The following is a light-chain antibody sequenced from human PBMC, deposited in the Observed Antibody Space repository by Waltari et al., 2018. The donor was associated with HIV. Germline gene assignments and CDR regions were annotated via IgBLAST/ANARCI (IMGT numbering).Light chain of an antibody. CDR3: SSYAANNDIL. CDR1: SSDIGGYRF. Sequence: QSVLTQPPSASGSPGRSVTISCTGSSSDIGGYRFVSWYQQHPGKAPKLMIYEVSKRPSGVPDRFSGSKSGNTASLTVSGLQAEDEADYFCSSYAANNDILFGGGTKLTVL. V-gene: IGLV2-8*01. J-gene: IGLJ3*02. CDR2: EVS.